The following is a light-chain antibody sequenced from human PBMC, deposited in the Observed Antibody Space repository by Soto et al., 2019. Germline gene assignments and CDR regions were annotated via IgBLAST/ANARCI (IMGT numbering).Light chain of an antibody. CDR1: QSVSSN. CDR3: QQYDSWPRT. Sequence: EIVMTQSPATLSVSPGERATLSCRASQSVSSNFAWYQQKPGQAPRLLIYGASTRATGISARFSGSGSGTEFTLTISSLQSEDFAVYYCQQYDSWPRTFGQGTKVEIK. J-gene: IGKJ1*01. V-gene: IGKV3-15*01. CDR2: GAS.